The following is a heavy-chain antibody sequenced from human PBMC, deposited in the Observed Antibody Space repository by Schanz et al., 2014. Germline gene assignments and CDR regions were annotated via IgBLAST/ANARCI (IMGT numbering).Heavy chain of an antibody. D-gene: IGHD3-3*01. CDR1: GFTFSNYG. J-gene: IGHJ4*02. Sequence: VQLVESGGGVVQPGGSLRLSCAASGFTFSNYGMHWVRQAPGKGLEWVANIKQDGIEKYYVDSVKGRFTISRDNAKNSLYLQMNSLTADDTAVYYCARDKGGYYPFDYWGRGTLVTVSS. CDR2: IKQDGIEK. CDR3: ARDKGGYYPFDY. V-gene: IGHV3-7*01.